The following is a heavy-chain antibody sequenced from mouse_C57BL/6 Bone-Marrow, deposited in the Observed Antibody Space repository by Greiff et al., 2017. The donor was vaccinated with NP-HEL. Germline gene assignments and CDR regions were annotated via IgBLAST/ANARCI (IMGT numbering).Heavy chain of an antibody. CDR1: GFNIKDDY. CDR3: TRGWKFAY. Sequence: EVQLQESGAELVRPGASVKLSCTASGFNIKDDYMHWVKQRPEQGLEWIGWIDPENGDTEYASKFQGKATITADTSSNTAYLQLSSLTSEDTAVYYCTRGWKFAYWGQGTLVTVSA. CDR2: IDPENGDT. D-gene: IGHD1-1*02. V-gene: IGHV14-4*01. J-gene: IGHJ3*01.